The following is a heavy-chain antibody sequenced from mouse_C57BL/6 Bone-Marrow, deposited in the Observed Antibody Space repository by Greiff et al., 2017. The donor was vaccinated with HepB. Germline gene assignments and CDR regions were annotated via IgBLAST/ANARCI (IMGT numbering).Heavy chain of an antibody. V-gene: IGHV1-50*01. CDR3: ARETTVVAPFAY. Sequence: QVQLQQPGAELVKPGASVKLSCKASGYTFTSYWIQWVKQRPGQGLEWIGEIDPSDSYTNYNQKFKGKATLTVDTSSSTAYMQLSSLTSEDSAVYYCARETTVVAPFAYWGQGTLVTVSA. CDR1: GYTFTSYW. CDR2: IDPSDSYT. J-gene: IGHJ3*01. D-gene: IGHD1-1*01.